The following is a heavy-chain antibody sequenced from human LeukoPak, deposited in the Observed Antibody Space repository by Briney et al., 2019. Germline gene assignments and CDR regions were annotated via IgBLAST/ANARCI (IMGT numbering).Heavy chain of an antibody. Sequence: ASVTVSCKVSGYTFTSYGISWVRQPPGQGLEWMGWISAYNGNTNYAQKLQRRVTMTTDTPTSTAYLELRSLRSDDTAVYYCARDGFGELLPVDYWGQGTLVTVSS. D-gene: IGHD3-10*01. CDR3: ARDGFGELLPVDY. CDR1: GYTFTSYG. V-gene: IGHV1-18*04. CDR2: ISAYNGNT. J-gene: IGHJ4*02.